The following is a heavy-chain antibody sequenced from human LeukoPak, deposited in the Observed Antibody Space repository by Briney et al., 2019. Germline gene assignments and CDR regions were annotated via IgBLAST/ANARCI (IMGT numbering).Heavy chain of an antibody. CDR3: ARATYSSGWYGGDDAFDV. CDR1: GGSISSGGYS. CDR2: IYHSGST. Sequence: SETLSLTCAVSGGSISSGGYSWSWIRQPPGKGLEWIGYIYHSGSTNYNPSLKSRVTISVDRSKNQFSLKLSSVTAADTAVYYCARATYSSGWYGGDDAFDVWGQGTMVTVSS. D-gene: IGHD6-19*01. V-gene: IGHV4-30-2*01. J-gene: IGHJ3*01.